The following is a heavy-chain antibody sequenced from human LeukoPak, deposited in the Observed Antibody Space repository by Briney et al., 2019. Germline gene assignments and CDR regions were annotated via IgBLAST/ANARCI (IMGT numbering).Heavy chain of an antibody. CDR2: IIPIFGTT. CDR3: ARRELAGSTAYFDY. CDR1: GGALSSYA. Sequence: SVKVSCKASGGALSSYAITWVRQAPGQGLEWMGGIIPIFGTTNYAQDFQGRVTMTRDASTSTVYMELSSLRSEDTAVYYCARRELAGSTAYFDYWGQGTLVTVSS. D-gene: IGHD1-26*01. J-gene: IGHJ4*02. V-gene: IGHV1-69*05.